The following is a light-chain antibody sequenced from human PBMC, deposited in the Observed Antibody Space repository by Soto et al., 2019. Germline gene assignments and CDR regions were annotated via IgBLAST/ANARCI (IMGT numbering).Light chain of an antibody. Sequence: QSVLTQPPSVSGAPGQTVTISCTGSSSNIGADYDVHWYQQLPGTAPKLLIYGNTNRPSGVPDRFSASKSGTSASLDITGLQAEDEAEYFCQSYDSSLTVVFGGGTKLTVL. CDR3: QSYDSSLTVV. CDR1: SSNIGADYD. J-gene: IGLJ2*01. V-gene: IGLV1-40*01. CDR2: GNT.